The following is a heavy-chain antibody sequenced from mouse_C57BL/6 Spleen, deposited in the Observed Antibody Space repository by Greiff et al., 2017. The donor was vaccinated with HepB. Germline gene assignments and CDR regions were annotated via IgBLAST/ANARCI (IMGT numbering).Heavy chain of an antibody. J-gene: IGHJ4*01. D-gene: IGHD1-1*01. CDR2: ISSGGDYI. CDR1: GFTFSSYA. CDR3: TCPYYGSSYDYYAMDY. Sequence: EVKLVESGEGLVKPGGSLKLSCAASGFTFSSYAMSWVRQTPEKRLEWVAYISSGGDYIYYADTVKGRFTISRDNARNTLYLQMSSLKSEDTAMYYCTCPYYGSSYDYYAMDYWGQGTSVTVSS. V-gene: IGHV5-9-1*02.